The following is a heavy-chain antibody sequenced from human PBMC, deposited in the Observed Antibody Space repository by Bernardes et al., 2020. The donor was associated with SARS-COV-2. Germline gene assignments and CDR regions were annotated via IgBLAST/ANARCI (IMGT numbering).Heavy chain of an antibody. CDR3: ASVTWSSHDGFDI. Sequence: ASVKVSCKASGYTFTDYHIHWVRQAPGQGLEWMGWMYPKTGDTKFAQNFQGRVTMTRDTSVSTAYMELSRLRFDDTAVYYCASVTWSSHDGFDIWGQGTKVTVSS. D-gene: IGHD6-13*01. CDR1: GYTFTDYH. CDR2: MYPKTGDT. J-gene: IGHJ3*02. V-gene: IGHV1-2*02.